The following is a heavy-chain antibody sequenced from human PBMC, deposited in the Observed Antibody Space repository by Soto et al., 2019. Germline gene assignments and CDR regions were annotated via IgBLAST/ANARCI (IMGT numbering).Heavy chain of an antibody. V-gene: IGHV3-23*01. CDR3: EKDGEMGCSSCNPYNWFDP. CDR1: GFTFSSYA. J-gene: IGHJ5*02. D-gene: IGHD6-13*01. CDR2: ISGSGGST. Sequence: EVQLLESGGGLVQPGGSLRLSCAASGFTFSSYAMSWVRQAPGKGLEWVSAISGSGGSTYYADSVKGGFTIYRDNSKNTMYLQMNSLRAEDTAVYYCEKDGEMGCSSCNPYNWFDPWGQGTLVTVSS.